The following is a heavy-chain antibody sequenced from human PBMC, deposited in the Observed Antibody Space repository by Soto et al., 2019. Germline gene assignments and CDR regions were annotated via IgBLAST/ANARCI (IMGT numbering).Heavy chain of an antibody. D-gene: IGHD3-22*01. J-gene: IGHJ4*02. CDR3: ARGDSSGYYYSFGGSDY. CDR1: GGTFSSYA. CDR2: IIPIFGTA. V-gene: IGHV1-69*01. Sequence: QVQLVQSGAEVKKPGSSVKVSCKASGGTFSSYAISWVRQAPGQGLEWMGGIIPIFGTANYAQKFQGRVTITADESTSTAYMELSSMRSEDTAVYYCARGDSSGYYYSFGGSDYWGQGTLVTVSS.